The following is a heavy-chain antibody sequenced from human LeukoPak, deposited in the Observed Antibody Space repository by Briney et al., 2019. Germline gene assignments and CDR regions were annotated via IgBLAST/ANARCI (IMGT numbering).Heavy chain of an antibody. CDR2: ISGSGGRT. CDR3: AKDRYHRYDCLVN. Sequence: GGSLRLSCAAPGFTFSSYGMSWVRQAPGKGLEWVSGISGSGGRTFYADSVKGRFTISRDNSKNTLYLQMNSLRAEDTALYYCAKDRYHRYDCLVNWGKGTLVTVSS. D-gene: IGHD5-12*01. V-gene: IGHV3-23*01. CDR1: GFTFSSYG. J-gene: IGHJ4*02.